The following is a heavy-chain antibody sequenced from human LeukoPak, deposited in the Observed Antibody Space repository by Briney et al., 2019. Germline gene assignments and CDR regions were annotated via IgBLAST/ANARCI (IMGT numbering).Heavy chain of an antibody. Sequence: SQTLSLTCAISGDSVSSNSVAWNRIRQSPSRGLEWLGRTYYRSEWYNDYAPSVKSRIAINPDTSKNQFSLQLNSVTPEETAVYYRARDLHCSSYSCSFDYWGQGTLVTVSS. CDR2: TYYRSEWYN. CDR3: ARDLHCSSYSCSFDY. CDR1: GDSVSSNSVA. J-gene: IGHJ4*02. V-gene: IGHV6-1*01. D-gene: IGHD2-15*01.